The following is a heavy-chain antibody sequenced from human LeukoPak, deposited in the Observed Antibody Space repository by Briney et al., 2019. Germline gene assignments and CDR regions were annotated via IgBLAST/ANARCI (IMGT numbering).Heavy chain of an antibody. J-gene: IGHJ5*02. CDR2: INHSGST. CDR1: GGSFSGYY. V-gene: IGHV4-34*01. CDR3: ARHHGIGIAAAEVRWFDP. D-gene: IGHD6-13*01. Sequence: SETLSLTCAAYGGSFSGYYWSWIRQPPGKGLEWIGEINHSGSTNYNPSLKSRVTISVDTSKNQFSLKLSSVTAADTAVYYCARHHGIGIAAAEVRWFDPWGQGTLVTVSS.